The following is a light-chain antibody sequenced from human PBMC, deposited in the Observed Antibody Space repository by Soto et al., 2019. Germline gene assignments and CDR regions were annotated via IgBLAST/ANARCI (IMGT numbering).Light chain of an antibody. CDR1: QGVNRW. V-gene: IGKV1-12*01. Sequence: DIKMTQSPSSVAASVGDRVTLTCRASQGVNRWLAWYQQKPGKAPKVLIYAASSLQSGVPSRFSGSGSGTDFTLTISSLQPEDFATYYCQQTNSFPRTFGQGTKVEI. CDR2: AAS. J-gene: IGKJ1*01. CDR3: QQTNSFPRT.